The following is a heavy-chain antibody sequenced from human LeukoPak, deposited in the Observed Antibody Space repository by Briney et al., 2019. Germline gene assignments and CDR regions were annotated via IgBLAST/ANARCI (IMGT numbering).Heavy chain of an antibody. CDR3: ARVDGSGIGSDY. CDR1: GFTFSSYS. D-gene: IGHD3-10*01. CDR2: ISSSSSYI. V-gene: IGHV3-21*01. Sequence: GGSLRLSCAASGFTFSSYSMNLVRQAPGKGLEWVSSISSSSSYIYYADSVKGRFTISRDNAKNSLYLQMNSLRAEDTAVYYCARVDGSGIGSDYWGQGTLVTVSS. J-gene: IGHJ4*02.